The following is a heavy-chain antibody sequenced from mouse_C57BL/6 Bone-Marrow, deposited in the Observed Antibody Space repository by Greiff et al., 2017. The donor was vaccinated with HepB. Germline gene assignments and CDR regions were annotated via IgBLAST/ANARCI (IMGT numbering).Heavy chain of an antibody. J-gene: IGHJ4*01. CDR2: IYPGGGYT. CDR3: ARSPFYAMDY. Sequence: VQLQQSGAELVRPGTSVKMSCKASGYTFTNYWIGWAKQRPGHGLEWIGDIYPGGGYTNYNEKFKGKATLTADKSSSTAYMQISSLTSEDSAIYYCARSPFYAMDYWGQGTSVTVSS. CDR1: GYTFTNYW. V-gene: IGHV1-63*01.